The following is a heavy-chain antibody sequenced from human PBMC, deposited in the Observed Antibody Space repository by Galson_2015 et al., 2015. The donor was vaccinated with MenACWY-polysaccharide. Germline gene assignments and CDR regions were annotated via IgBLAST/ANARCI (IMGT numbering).Heavy chain of an antibody. CDR2: ISSDGSST. Sequence: SLRLSCAASGFTFSSYWMHWVRQVPGKGLVWVSRISSDGSSTSYADSVKGRFTISRDNAENAVYLQMNGLRDDDTAVYYCARDRPDSGPGPFDYWGQGTLVTVSS. J-gene: IGHJ4*02. CDR3: ARDRPDSGPGPFDY. D-gene: IGHD1-26*01. CDR1: GFTFSSYW. V-gene: IGHV3-74*01.